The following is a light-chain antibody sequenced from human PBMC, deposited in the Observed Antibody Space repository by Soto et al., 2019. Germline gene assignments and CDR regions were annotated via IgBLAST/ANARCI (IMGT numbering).Light chain of an antibody. V-gene: IGKV3-20*01. CDR1: QSVSSSY. CDR3: QQYGSSPWT. CDR2: DAS. Sequence: EIVLTQSPGTLSLSPGERATLSCRASQSVSSSYLAWYQQKPGQAPRLFIYDASTRATGISDRFSGSGSGTDFTLTISRLEPEDFAVYYCQQYGSSPWTFGQGTKVEIK. J-gene: IGKJ1*01.